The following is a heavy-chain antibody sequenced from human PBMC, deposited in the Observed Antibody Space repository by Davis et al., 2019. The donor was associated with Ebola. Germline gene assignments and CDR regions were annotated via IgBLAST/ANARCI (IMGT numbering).Heavy chain of an antibody. CDR1: GFTFSSYS. V-gene: IGHV3-21*01. CDR3: AREAGPVWFDY. J-gene: IGHJ4*02. CDR2: ISSSSSYI. Sequence: GGSLRLSCAASGFTFSSYSMNWVRQAPGKGLEWVSPISSSSSYIYYADSVKGRFTISRDNAKNSLYLQMNSLRAEDTAVYYCAREAGPVWFDYWGQGTLVTVSS. D-gene: IGHD6-19*01.